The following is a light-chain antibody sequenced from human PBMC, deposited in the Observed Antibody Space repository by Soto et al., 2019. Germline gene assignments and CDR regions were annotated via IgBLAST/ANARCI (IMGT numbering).Light chain of an antibody. CDR1: QGISSY. V-gene: IGKV1-8*01. Sequence: AIRMTQSPSSLSASTGDRVTITCRASQGISSYLAWYQQKPGKAPKLLIYAASTLQSGVPSRFSGSGSGTDFTLTISCLQSEAFATYYCQQYYSYPRTFSQGTKVEIK. J-gene: IGKJ1*01. CDR3: QQYYSYPRT. CDR2: AAS.